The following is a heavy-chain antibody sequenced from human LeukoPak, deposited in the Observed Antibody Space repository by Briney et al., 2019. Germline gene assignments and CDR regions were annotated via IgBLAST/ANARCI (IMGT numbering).Heavy chain of an antibody. CDR2: IYYSGST. V-gene: IGHV4-30-4*08. CDR3: ARDGDSSSSDAGWFDP. Sequence: SETLSLTCTVSGGSISSGDYYRSWIRQPPGKGLEWIGYIYYSGSTYYNPSLKSRVTISVDTSKNQFSLKLSSVTAADTAVYYCARDGDSSSSDAGWFDPWGQGTLVTVSS. J-gene: IGHJ5*02. CDR1: GGSISSGDYY. D-gene: IGHD6-6*01.